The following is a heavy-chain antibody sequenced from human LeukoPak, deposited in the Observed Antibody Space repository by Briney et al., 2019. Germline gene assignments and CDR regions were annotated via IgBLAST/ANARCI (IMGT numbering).Heavy chain of an antibody. V-gene: IGHV3-23*01. CDR3: AGSSGWWAHDY. J-gene: IGHJ4*02. CDR1: GLTFTNYG. Sequence: PGGSLRLACAASGLTFTNYGMSWVRQAPGKGLEWVSSISGSGSDTYYADSVKGRFTISRDNSKNTLYVQMVSLRAEDTAIYSCAGSSGWWAHDYWGQGTLVTVSS. D-gene: IGHD6-19*01. CDR2: ISGSGSDT.